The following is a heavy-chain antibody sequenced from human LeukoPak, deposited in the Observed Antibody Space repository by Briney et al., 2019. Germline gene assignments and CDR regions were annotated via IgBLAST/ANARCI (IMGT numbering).Heavy chain of an antibody. V-gene: IGHV4-59*01. CDR2: TYYSGRT. CDR3: ARVSSVITTSFDY. CDR1: GGSMTYYY. Sequence: PSETLSLTCTVSGGSMTYYYWAWIRQPPGKRLEWIGYTYYSGRTDYNPSLKGRVSISVDRSRSSNQFSLTLSSVTAADTAVYYCARVSSVITTSFDYWGQGILVTVSS. J-gene: IGHJ4*02. D-gene: IGHD3-22*01.